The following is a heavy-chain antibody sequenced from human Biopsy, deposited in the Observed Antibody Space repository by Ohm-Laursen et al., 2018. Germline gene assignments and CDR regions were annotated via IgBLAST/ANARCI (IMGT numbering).Heavy chain of an antibody. V-gene: IGHV4-39*01. Sequence: GTLSLTCTVSGGSISSSTTYYWAWLRQPPGKGLEWIGSIYNTETTFYNPSLKSRVNISVDTSTNQFSLKVSSVTAADTALYFCARHPTGFWFDPWGHGTLVTVSS. CDR2: IYNTETT. CDR1: GGSISSSTTYY. CDR3: ARHPTGFWFDP. J-gene: IGHJ5*02.